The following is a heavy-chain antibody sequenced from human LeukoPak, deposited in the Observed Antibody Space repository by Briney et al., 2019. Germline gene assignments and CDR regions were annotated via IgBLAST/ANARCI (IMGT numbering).Heavy chain of an antibody. J-gene: IGHJ5*02. V-gene: IGHV1-69*05. CDR2: IIPIYGTA. Sequence: SVNDSCQATGGTFISYAISWVRHAPGQGLEWTGAIIPIYGTANYAQKYQGRVMITTDESTSTAYMELSSQRTEDTAVYYCARGREHQLVLKWFDPWGQGTLVTVSS. CDR1: GGTFISYA. CDR3: ARGREHQLVLKWFDP. D-gene: IGHD6-13*01.